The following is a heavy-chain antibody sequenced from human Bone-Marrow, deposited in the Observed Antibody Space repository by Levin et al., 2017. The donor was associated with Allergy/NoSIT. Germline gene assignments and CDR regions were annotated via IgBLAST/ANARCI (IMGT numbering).Heavy chain of an antibody. CDR1: GFTFSSYA. D-gene: IGHD3-10*01. CDR2: ISSNGGST. Sequence: GGSLRLSCSASGFTFSSYAMHWVRQAPGKGLEYVSVISSNGGSTYYADSVKGRFTISRDNSKNTLYLQMSSLRAEDTAVYYCVKGELSVWFREVGGLFDYWGQGTLVTVSS. CDR3: VKGELSVWFREVGGLFDY. J-gene: IGHJ4*02. V-gene: IGHV3-64D*06.